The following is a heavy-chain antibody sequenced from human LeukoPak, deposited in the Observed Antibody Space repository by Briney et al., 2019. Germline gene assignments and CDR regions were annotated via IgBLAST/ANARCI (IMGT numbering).Heavy chain of an antibody. J-gene: IGHJ4*02. Sequence: SVKVSCKASGGTFSSYAISWVRQAPGQGLEWMGRIIPILGIANYAQKLQGRVTITADKSTSTAYMELSSLRSEDTAVYYCARSSSGYALWYFDYWGQGTLVTVSS. CDR2: IIPILGIA. D-gene: IGHD5-12*01. CDR1: GGTFSSYA. CDR3: ARSSSGYALWYFDY. V-gene: IGHV1-69*04.